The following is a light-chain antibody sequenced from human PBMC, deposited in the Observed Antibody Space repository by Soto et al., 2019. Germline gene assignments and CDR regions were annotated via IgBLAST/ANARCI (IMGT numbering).Light chain of an antibody. J-gene: IGKJ1*01. CDR1: QSVYSS. Sequence: EIVLTQSPCTLSVSPGERSTLSCRASQSVYSSLAWYQQKPGQAPRLLMYGASIRAAGVPDRFSGSGSGTEFTLTISRLEPEDFTVYYCHHYETFGQGTKVDIK. CDR3: HHYET. V-gene: IGKV3-20*01. CDR2: GAS.